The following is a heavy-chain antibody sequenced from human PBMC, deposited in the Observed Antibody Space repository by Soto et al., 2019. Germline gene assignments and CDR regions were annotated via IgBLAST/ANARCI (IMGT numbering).Heavy chain of an antibody. CDR1: GGSISSYY. D-gene: IGHD3-16*02. V-gene: IGHV4-4*07. J-gene: IGHJ5*02. Sequence: QVQLQESGPGLVKPSETLSLTCTVSGGSISSYYWSWIRQPAGKGLEWIGRIYTSGSTNYNPSLKSRVTMSVDTSKNQFSLKLSSVTAADTAVYYCARDALLDYDYVWGSYRYGWFDPWGQGTLVTVSS. CDR3: ARDALLDYDYVWGSYRYGWFDP. CDR2: IYTSGST.